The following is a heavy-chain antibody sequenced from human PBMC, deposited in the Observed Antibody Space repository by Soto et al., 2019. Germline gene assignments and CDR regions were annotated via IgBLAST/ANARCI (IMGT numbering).Heavy chain of an antibody. CDR3: ARDQRGWQWLLPLGAFDI. CDR2: IKQDGSEK. CDR1: GLTFSSYW. J-gene: IGHJ3*02. D-gene: IGHD6-19*01. V-gene: IGHV3-7*01. Sequence: HPGGSLRLSCAASGLTFSSYWMSWVRQAPGKGLEWVANIKQDGSEKYYVDSVKGRFTISRDNAKNSLYLQMNSLRAEDTAVYYCARDQRGWQWLLPLGAFDIWGQGTMVTVSS.